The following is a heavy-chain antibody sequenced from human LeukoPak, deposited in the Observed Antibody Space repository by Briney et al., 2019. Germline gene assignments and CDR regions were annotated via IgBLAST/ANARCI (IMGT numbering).Heavy chain of an antibody. V-gene: IGHV3-11*04. CDR1: GFTFSDYY. Sequence: PGGSLRLSCAASGFTFSDYYMSWIRQAPGKGLEWVSYISSSGSTIYYADSVKGRFTISRDNSKNTLYLQMGSLRAEDMAVYYCARDSSVTGYSYGYLEYYYYYMDVWGKGTTVTVSS. D-gene: IGHD5-18*01. J-gene: IGHJ6*03. CDR2: ISSSGSTI. CDR3: ARDSSVTGYSYGYLEYYYYYMDV.